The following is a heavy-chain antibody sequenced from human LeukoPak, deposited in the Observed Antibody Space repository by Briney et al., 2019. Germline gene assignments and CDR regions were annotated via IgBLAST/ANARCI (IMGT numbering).Heavy chain of an antibody. Sequence: SETLSLTCAVYGGSFSGYYWSWIRQPPGKGLEWIGEINHSGSTNYNPSLKSRVTISVDTSKNQFSLKLSSVTAADTAVYYCARQPSEAYFDYWGQGTLVTVSS. J-gene: IGHJ4*02. CDR3: ARQPSEAYFDY. CDR1: GGSFSGYY. CDR2: INHSGST. V-gene: IGHV4-34*01.